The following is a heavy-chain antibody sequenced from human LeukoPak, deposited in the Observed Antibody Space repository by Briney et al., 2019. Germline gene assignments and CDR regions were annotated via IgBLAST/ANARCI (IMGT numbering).Heavy chain of an antibody. CDR1: GFTFSSYG. V-gene: IGHV3-30*18. CDR2: ISYDGSNK. J-gene: IGHJ4*02. CDR3: AKANRYSPFY. D-gene: IGHD5-18*01. Sequence: PGGSLRLSCAVSGFTFSSYGMHWVRQAPGKGLEWVAVISYDGSNKYYADSVKGRFTISRDNSKSTLYLQMNSLRAEDTAVYYCAKANRYSPFYWGQGTLVTVSS.